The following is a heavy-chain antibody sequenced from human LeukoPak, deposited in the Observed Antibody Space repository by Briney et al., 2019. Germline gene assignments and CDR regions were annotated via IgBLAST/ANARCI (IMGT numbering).Heavy chain of an antibody. D-gene: IGHD3-10*01. J-gene: IGHJ4*02. V-gene: IGHV3-48*04. CDR1: GFTFSTYS. CDR2: ISSSSSTI. CDR3: ARGRGQFVVGYYFDY. Sequence: GGSLRLSCAASGFTFSTYSMNWVRQAPGMGLEWVSYISSSSSTIYYADSVQGRFTISRDYAKNSLLLQINSLRAEDTAVYYCARGRGQFVVGYYFDYWGQGSLVTVSS.